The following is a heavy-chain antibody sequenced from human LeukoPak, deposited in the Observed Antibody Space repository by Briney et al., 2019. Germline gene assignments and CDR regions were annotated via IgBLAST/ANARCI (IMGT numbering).Heavy chain of an antibody. D-gene: IGHD1-26*01. CDR3: AKDVGKWESLHFFDY. CDR1: GFTLSSYS. CDR2: INSDIYSNTI. V-gene: IGHV3-48*02. Sequence: GGSLRLSCAASGFTLSSYSMNWVRQAPGKGLEWISYINSDIYSNTIYYADTVKGRFTISRDNGKNSLYLQMNSLRDEDTAVYYCAKDVGKWESLHFFDYWGQGTLVTVSS. J-gene: IGHJ4*02.